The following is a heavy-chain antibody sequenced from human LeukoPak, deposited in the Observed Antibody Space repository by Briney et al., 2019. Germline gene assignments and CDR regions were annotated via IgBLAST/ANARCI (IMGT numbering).Heavy chain of an antibody. CDR2: ISYDGSNK. J-gene: IGHJ4*02. Sequence: GGSLRLSCAASGFTFSSYGMHWVRQAPGKGLEWVAVISYDGSNKYYADSVKGRFTISRDNSKNTLYLQMNSLRAEDTAVYYCAKGVEAGAFDYWGQGTLVTVSS. D-gene: IGHD1-26*01. CDR1: GFTFSSYG. V-gene: IGHV3-30*18. CDR3: AKGVEAGAFDY.